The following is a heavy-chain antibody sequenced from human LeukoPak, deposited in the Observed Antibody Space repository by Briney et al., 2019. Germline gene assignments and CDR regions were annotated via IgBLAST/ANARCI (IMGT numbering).Heavy chain of an antibody. J-gene: IGHJ4*02. CDR2: IYENGGTT. D-gene: IGHD3-10*01. CDR1: GFTFRSHA. CDR3: ANFTLG. Sequence: GGSLRLSCVGSGFTFRSHAMSWVRQAPEKGLEFVSGIYENGGTTYYADSVKGRFSISRDNSRDTLYLQMNSLRAEDTAVYFCANFTLGWGQGTLVTVSS. V-gene: IGHV3-23*01.